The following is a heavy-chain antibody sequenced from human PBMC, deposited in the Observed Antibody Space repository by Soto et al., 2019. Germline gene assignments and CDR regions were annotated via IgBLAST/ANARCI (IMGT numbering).Heavy chain of an antibody. D-gene: IGHD6-19*01. CDR3: ARSRAGEGNSSGFYGMDV. Sequence: EASVKVSCKASGGTFSSYAISWVRQAPGQGLEWMGGIIPIFGTANYAQKFQGRVTITADESTSTAYVELSSLRSEDTAVYYCARSRAGEGNSSGFYGMDVWGQGTTVTVSS. CDR2: IIPIFGTA. CDR1: GGTFSSYA. J-gene: IGHJ6*02. V-gene: IGHV1-69*13.